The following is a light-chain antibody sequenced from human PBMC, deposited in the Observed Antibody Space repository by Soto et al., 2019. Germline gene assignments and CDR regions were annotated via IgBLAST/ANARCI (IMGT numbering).Light chain of an antibody. CDR2: LNSDGSH. Sequence: QPVLTQSPSASASLGASVKLTCTLSSGHSSYATAWHQQQPEKGPRYLMKLNSDGSHSKGDGIPDRFSGSSSGAERYLTISSLQSEDEADYYCQTWGTGIRVFGGGTKVTVL. J-gene: IGLJ2*01. CDR3: QTWGTGIRV. V-gene: IGLV4-69*01. CDR1: SGHSSYA.